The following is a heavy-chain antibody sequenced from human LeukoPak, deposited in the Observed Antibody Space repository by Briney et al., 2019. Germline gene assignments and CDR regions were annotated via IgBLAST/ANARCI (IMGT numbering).Heavy chain of an antibody. V-gene: IGHV4-59*08. Sequence: PSQTLSLTCTVSGGFISSYYWSWIRQPPGKGLEWIGFISYSGSTYYNPSLKSRVTMSVDTSKNQFSLKLSSVTAADTAVYYCARSYYYDSSGYRDIFDPWGQGTLVTVSS. CDR1: GGFISSYY. J-gene: IGHJ5*02. CDR3: ARSYYYDSSGYRDIFDP. D-gene: IGHD3-22*01. CDR2: ISYSGST.